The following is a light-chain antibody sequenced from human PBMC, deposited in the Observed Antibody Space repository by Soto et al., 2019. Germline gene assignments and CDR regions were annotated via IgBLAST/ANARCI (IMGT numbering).Light chain of an antibody. CDR1: QSISSW. J-gene: IGKJ1*01. CDR2: KAS. V-gene: IGKV1-5*03. CDR3: QQYNSSPWT. Sequence: DIQMTQSPSTLSASVGDRVTITCRASQSISSWLAWYQQKPGQAPKLLIYKASSLESEVPSRFSGSGSGTEFTLTISSLQPDDFATYYCQQYNSSPWTFGQGTKVEIK.